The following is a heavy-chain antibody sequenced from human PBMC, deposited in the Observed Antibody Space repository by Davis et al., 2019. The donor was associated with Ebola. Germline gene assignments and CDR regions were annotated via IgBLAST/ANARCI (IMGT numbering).Heavy chain of an antibody. CDR2: IYWDDDK. Sequence: SGPTLVKPTQTLTLTCTFSGFSLSTSGVGVGWIRQPPGKALEWLALIYWDDDKRFSPSLKSRLTITKDTSKNQVVLTMTNMDPVDTGTYYCAHASGMYGMDVWGKGTTVTISS. J-gene: IGHJ6*04. CDR1: GFSLSTSGVG. V-gene: IGHV2-5*02. CDR3: AHASGMYGMDV. D-gene: IGHD6-25*01.